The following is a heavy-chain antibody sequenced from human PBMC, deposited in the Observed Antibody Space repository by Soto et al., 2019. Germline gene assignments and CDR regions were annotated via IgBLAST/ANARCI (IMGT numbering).Heavy chain of an antibody. CDR3: ARDSPGIAAAGTLLYFDY. D-gene: IGHD6-13*01. V-gene: IGHV1-69*04. CDR1: GYTFNSYG. CDR2: IIPILGIA. Sequence: GASVKVSCKASGYTFNSYGITWVRQAPGQGLEWMGRIIPILGIANYAQKFQGRVTITADKSTSTAYMELSSLRSEDTAVYYCARDSPGIAAAGTLLYFDYWGQGTLVTVSS. J-gene: IGHJ4*02.